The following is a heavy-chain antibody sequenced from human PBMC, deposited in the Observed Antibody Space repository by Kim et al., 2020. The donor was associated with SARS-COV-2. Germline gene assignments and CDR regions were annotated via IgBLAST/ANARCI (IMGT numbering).Heavy chain of an antibody. CDR2: INTNTVNP. CDR3: ARDPSYSSSPYYYYYGMDV. V-gene: IGHV7-4-1*02. CDR1: GYTFTSYA. D-gene: IGHD6-6*01. Sequence: ASVKVSCKASGYTFTSYAMNWVRQAPGQGLEWMGWINTNTVNPTYAQGFTGRFVFSLDTSVSTAYLQISSLKAEDTAVYYCARDPSYSSSPYYYYYGMDVWGQGTTVTVSS. J-gene: IGHJ6*02.